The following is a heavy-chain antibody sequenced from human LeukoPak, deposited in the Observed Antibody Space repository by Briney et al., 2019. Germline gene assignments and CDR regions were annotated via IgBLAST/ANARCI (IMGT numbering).Heavy chain of an antibody. V-gene: IGHV4-59*08. CDR3: ARRSGTYAFDI. D-gene: IGHD1-26*01. CDR1: GGSIGSYY. Sequence: SETLSLTCTVSGGSIGSYYWSWIRQPPGKGLEWIGYIYSSGSTNYNPSLKSRVTISVDTSKNQISLNLHSVTAADTAVFYCARRSGTYAFDIWGQGAMVTVSS. CDR2: IYSSGST. J-gene: IGHJ3*02.